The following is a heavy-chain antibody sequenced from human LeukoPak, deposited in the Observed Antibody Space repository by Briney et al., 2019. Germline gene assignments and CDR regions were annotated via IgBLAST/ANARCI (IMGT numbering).Heavy chain of an antibody. CDR2: INHSGST. CDR1: GGSFSGYY. CDR3: AREPCFTMVHFDY. Sequence: SETLSLTCAVYGGSFSGYYWSWIRQPPGKGLEWIGEINHSGSTNYNPSLKSRVTISVDTSKNQFSLKLSSVTAADTAVYYCAREPCFTMVHFDYWGQGTLVTVSS. V-gene: IGHV4-34*01. D-gene: IGHD3-10*01. J-gene: IGHJ4*02.